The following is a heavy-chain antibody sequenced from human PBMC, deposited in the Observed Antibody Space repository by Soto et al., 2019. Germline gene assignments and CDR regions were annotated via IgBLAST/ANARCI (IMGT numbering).Heavy chain of an antibody. CDR2: IYHSGST. J-gene: IGHJ6*02. V-gene: IGHV4-30-2*01. Sequence: QLQLQESGSGLVKPSQTLCLTCAVSGGSISSGGYSWSWIRQPPGKGLEWIGYIYHSGSTYYNPSLKSRVTISVDRSKNQFSLKLSSVTAADTAVYYCARGQENYYYYGMDVWGQGTTVTVSS. CDR3: ARGQENYYYYGMDV. CDR1: GGSISSGGYS.